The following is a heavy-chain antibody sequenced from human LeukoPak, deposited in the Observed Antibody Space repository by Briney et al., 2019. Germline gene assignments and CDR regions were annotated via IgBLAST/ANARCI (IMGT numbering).Heavy chain of an antibody. CDR2: ISYDGSNK. J-gene: IGHJ6*03. V-gene: IGHV3-30-3*02. CDR3: AKSPGIAAAGGYLHMDV. CDR1: GFTFSSYA. D-gene: IGHD6-13*01. Sequence: GGSLRLSCAASGFTFSSYAMHWVRQAPGKGLEWVAVISYDGSNKYYADSVKGRFTISRDNAKNSLYLQMNSLRAEDTAVYYCAKSPGIAAAGGYLHMDVWGKGTTVTVSS.